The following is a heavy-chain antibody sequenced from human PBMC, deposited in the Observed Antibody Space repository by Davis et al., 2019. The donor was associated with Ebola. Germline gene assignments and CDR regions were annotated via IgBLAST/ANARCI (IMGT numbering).Heavy chain of an antibody. CDR2: ISSTGSFI. CDR3: ARFVSGSGAY. Sequence: PGGSLRLSCAASGFTFSNYNMNWVRQAPGKGLEWVSSISSTGSFIYYADSVRGRLTISRDNAKYSLYLQMNSLRVEDTAVYYCARFVSGSGAYWGQGTLVTVSS. J-gene: IGHJ4*02. V-gene: IGHV3-21*01. CDR1: GFTFSNYN. D-gene: IGHD3-10*01.